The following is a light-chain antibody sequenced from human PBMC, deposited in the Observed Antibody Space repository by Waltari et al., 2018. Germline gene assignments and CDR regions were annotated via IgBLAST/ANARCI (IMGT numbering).Light chain of an antibody. CDR2: SAS. CDR1: QAISSW. CDR3: QQYDDFPLT. V-gene: IGKV1D-16*01. Sequence: DIQMTQSPSSLSASVGDKVTITCHVSQAISSWLAWYQQKPGKAPKLLIYSASSLKTGVPSRVSGGGSGTDYTLTISSLQPEDFATYYCQQYDDFPLTFGPGTKLDIK. J-gene: IGKJ3*01.